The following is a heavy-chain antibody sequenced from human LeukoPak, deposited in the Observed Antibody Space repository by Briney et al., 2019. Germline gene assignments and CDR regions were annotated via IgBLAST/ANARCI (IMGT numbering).Heavy chain of an antibody. J-gene: IGHJ6*03. V-gene: IGHV3-64*01. D-gene: IGHD2-8*01. CDR3: AKDRCSNGIGCYYYYMDV. CDR2: ISSNGGST. CDR1: GFIFSRYS. Sequence: PGGSLRLSCTASGFIFSRYSMHWVRQAPGEGLEYVSAISSNGGSTYYANSVKGRFTISRDSSKNILYLQMNSLRAEDTAVYYCAKDRCSNGIGCYYYYMDVWGKGTTVTVSS.